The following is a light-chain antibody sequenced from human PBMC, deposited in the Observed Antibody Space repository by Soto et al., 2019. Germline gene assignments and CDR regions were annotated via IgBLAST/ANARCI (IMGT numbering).Light chain of an antibody. CDR3: SSYTSSSTV. CDR2: EVS. J-gene: IGLJ3*02. V-gene: IGLV2-14*01. CDR1: SSDVGGYNY. Sequence: QSDLTQPASVSGSPGQSITISCTGTSSDVGGYNYVSWYQQHPGKAPKLMIYEVSNRPSGVSNRFSGSKSGNTASLIISGLQAEDEADYYCSSYTSSSTVFGGGTKLTVL.